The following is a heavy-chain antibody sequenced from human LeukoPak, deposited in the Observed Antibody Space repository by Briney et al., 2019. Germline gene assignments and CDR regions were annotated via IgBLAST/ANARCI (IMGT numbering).Heavy chain of an antibody. D-gene: IGHD4-17*01. CDR2: IRYDGSNK. J-gene: IGHJ4*02. V-gene: IGHV3-30*02. CDR3: AKEGTVTTFSGLGFDY. Sequence: GGSLRLSCAASGFIFNSYGMHWVRQAPGKGLEWVAFIRYDGSNKYYADSVKGRFTISRDNSKNTVYLQMNSLRAEDTAVYYCAKEGTVTTFSGLGFDYWGQGTLVTVSS. CDR1: GFIFNSYG.